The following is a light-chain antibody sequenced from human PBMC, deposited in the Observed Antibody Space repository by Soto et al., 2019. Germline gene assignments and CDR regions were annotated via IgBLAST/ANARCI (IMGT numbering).Light chain of an antibody. J-gene: IGKJ1*01. Sequence: DIQMTQSPSTLSASVGDRVTVTCRASQSINGWLAWYQQKPGKAPKLLIYDASSLQSGVPSRFTGSGFGTEFTLTITSLQPDDFATYYCQQYHRYSRTFGQGTKVDIK. CDR2: DAS. CDR3: QQYHRYSRT. CDR1: QSINGW. V-gene: IGKV1-5*01.